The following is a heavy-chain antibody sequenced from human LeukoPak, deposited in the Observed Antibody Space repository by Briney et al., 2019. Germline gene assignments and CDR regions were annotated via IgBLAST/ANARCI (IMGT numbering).Heavy chain of an antibody. J-gene: IGHJ4*02. V-gene: IGHV4-59*01. Sequence: SETLSLTCTVSGGSIGSYYWNWIRQPPGMGLEWIGYVSYSGSTNYNPSLKSRVTMSVDKSKNQFSLKLSSVTAADTAVYFCARATSGYYFDFWDQGTLVTVSS. CDR2: VSYSGST. CDR3: ARATSGYYFDF. CDR1: GGSIGSYY. D-gene: IGHD3-22*01.